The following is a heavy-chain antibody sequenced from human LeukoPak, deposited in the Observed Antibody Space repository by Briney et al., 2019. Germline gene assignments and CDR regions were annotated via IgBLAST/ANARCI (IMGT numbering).Heavy chain of an antibody. D-gene: IGHD3-3*01. CDR2: INHSGST. V-gene: IGHV4-34*01. Sequence: SETLSLTCAVYGGSFSGYYWSWIRQPPGKGLEWIGEINHSGSTNYNPSLKSRVTISVDTSKNQFSLKLSSVTAADTAVYYCARESPSVFGVVTVFDYWGQGTLVTVSS. J-gene: IGHJ4*02. CDR1: GGSFSGYY. CDR3: ARESPSVFGVVTVFDY.